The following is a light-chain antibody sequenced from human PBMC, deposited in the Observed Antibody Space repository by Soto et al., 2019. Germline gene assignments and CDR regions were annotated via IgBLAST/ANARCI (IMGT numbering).Light chain of an antibody. CDR3: MQALQTPQLT. CDR1: QSLLHSNGYNY. CDR2: LGS. J-gene: IGKJ4*01. Sequence: DIVMTQSPLSLPVTPGEPASIPCRSSQSLLHSNGYNYLDWYLQKPGQSPRLLIYLGSSRASGVPDRFSGSGSGTDFTLKITRVEAEDVGVYYCMQALQTPQLTFGGGTKVEIK. V-gene: IGKV2-28*01.